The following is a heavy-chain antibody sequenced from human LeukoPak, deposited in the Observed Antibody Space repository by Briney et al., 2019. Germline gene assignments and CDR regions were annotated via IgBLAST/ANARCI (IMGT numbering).Heavy chain of an antibody. CDR1: GFTFSSYA. CDR2: ISGSGGST. Sequence: GGSPRLSCAASGFTFSSYAMSWVRQAPGKGLEWVSAISGSGGSTYYADSVKGRFTISRDNSKNTLYLQMNSLRAEGTAVYYCARLVGVSPLDYWGQGTPVTVSS. V-gene: IGHV3-23*01. J-gene: IGHJ4*02. CDR3: ARLVGVSPLDY. D-gene: IGHD3-16*01.